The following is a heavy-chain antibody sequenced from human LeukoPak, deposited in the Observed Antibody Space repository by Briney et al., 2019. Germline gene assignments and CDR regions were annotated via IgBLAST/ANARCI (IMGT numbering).Heavy chain of an antibody. V-gene: IGHV4-39*02. CDR3: AREGVVVAATYHYYYGMDV. CDR2: IYDSGST. D-gene: IGHD2-15*01. CDR1: GGSIRSSYYY. Sequence: PSETLSLTCTVSGGSIRSSYYYWGWIRQPPGKGLEWIGSIYDSGSTYYNPSLKSRVTISVDTSKNQFSLKLNSVTAADTAVYYCAREGVVVAATYHYYYGMDVWGQGTTVTVSS. J-gene: IGHJ6*02.